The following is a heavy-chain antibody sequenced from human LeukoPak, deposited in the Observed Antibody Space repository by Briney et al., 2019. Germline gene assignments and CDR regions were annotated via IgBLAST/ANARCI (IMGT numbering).Heavy chain of an antibody. CDR2: IYIGGTA. D-gene: IGHD2-21*01. CDR3: AREGEIPRIDY. V-gene: IGHV3-53*01. J-gene: IGHJ4*02. Sequence: GGSLRLSCAASGFTVSSKYMSWVRQAPGKGLEWVSVIYIGGTAYYAYSMNSRITITRDNSKNKWYLQKNSLRAEGATVYYCAREGEIPRIDYWGQGTLVTVSS. CDR1: GFTVSSKY.